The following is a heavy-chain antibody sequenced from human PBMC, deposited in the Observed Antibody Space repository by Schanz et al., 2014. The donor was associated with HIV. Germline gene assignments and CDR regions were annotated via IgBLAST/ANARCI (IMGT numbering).Heavy chain of an antibody. CDR1: GYTFSSND. CDR2: LNPRSGNT. D-gene: IGHD2-8*01. J-gene: IGHJ4*02. V-gene: IGHV1-8*02. Sequence: QVQLVQSGAGVKQPGASVRVSCKASGYTFSSNDINWVRQASGQGLEWVGWLNPRSGNTGYAQKFQGRVTLTRNTSLTTAYMELSSLTSDDTAVYYCTRGARDCSNGVCGGTYFDYWGQGTLVTVSS. CDR3: TRGARDCSNGVCGGTYFDY.